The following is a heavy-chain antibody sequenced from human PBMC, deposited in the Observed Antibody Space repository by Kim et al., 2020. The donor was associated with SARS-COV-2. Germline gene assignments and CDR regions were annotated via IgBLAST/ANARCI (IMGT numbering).Heavy chain of an antibody. Sequence: GGSLRLSCAASGFTFSNAWMSWVRQAPGKGLEWVGRIKSKTDGGTTDYAAPVKGRFTISRDDSKNTLYLQMNSLKTEDTAVYYCTTDLSGSIVVDYFDYWGQETLVTVSS. CDR1: GFTFSNAW. CDR3: TTDLSGSIVVDYFDY. J-gene: IGHJ4*02. CDR2: IKSKTDGGTT. D-gene: IGHD3-22*01. V-gene: IGHV3-15*01.